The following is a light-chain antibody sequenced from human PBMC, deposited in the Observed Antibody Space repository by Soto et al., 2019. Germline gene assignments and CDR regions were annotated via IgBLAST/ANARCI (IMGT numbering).Light chain of an antibody. J-gene: IGKJ1*01. V-gene: IGKV1-8*01. CDR1: HVVSNY. CDR3: QHYNSYSEA. CDR2: AAS. Sequence: AIRMTQSPSSLSASIGDRVTITCRASHVVSNYLAWYQQKPGKAPKALIYAASFLQSGVPSRFSGSGSGTDFSLTISFLQSEDFATYYCQHYNSYSEAFGQGTKVELK.